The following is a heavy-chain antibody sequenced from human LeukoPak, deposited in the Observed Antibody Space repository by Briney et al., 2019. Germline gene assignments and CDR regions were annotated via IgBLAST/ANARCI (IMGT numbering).Heavy chain of an antibody. J-gene: IGHJ4*02. CDR2: MNPSTGDT. D-gene: IGHD1-26*01. Sequence: ASVKVSCKASGYTFTGYDINWVRQAIGQGLEWMGWMNPSTGDTGYAQKFQGRVPMTRNTSVDTALMELSGLGSEDTAVYYCTRGSLSGSSRDHWGQGTLVTVSS. CDR3: TRGSLSGSSRDH. V-gene: IGHV1-8*01. CDR1: GYTFTGYD.